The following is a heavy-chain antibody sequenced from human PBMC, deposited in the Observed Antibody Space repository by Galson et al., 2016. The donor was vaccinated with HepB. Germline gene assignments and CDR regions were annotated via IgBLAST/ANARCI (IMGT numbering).Heavy chain of an antibody. CDR3: AKASGSSTSNWFDP. CDR1: GFTFNNYA. Sequence: SLRLSCAASGFTFNNYAMSWVRQAPGKGLEWVSGISTSGVNTYHADPVKGRFTISRDNSKNTLFLQMHSLRGEDTALYYCAKASGSSTSNWFDPWGQGTLVTVSS. J-gene: IGHJ5*02. D-gene: IGHD6-13*01. CDR2: ISTSGVNT. V-gene: IGHV3-23*01.